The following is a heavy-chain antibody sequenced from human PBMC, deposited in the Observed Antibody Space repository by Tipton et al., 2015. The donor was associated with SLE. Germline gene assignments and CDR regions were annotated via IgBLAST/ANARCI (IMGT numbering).Heavy chain of an antibody. V-gene: IGHV3-7*01. D-gene: IGHD3-16*01. Sequence: SLRLSCAASGFMFRDHWMSWVRQAPAKGLEWVANIKGDGTEKYYVDSVEGRFTVSRDNAKNALYLQMNSLRAGDTAVYYCARDEGGASHYWGQGTLVTVSS. CDR3: ARDEGGASHY. CDR1: GFMFRDHW. CDR2: IKGDGTEK. J-gene: IGHJ4*02.